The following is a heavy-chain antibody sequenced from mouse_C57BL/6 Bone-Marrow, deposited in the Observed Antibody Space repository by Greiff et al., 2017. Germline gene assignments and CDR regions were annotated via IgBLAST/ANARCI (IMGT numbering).Heavy chain of an antibody. CDR3: ARRHYYGSSYPHWYFDV. Sequence: QVQLQQSGAELVKPGASVKISCKASGYAFSSYWMNWVKQRPGKGLEWIGQIYPGDGDTNYNGKFKGKATLTADKSSSTAYMQLSSLTSEDSAVYFCARRHYYGSSYPHWYFDVGGTGTTVTVSS. CDR1: GYAFSSYW. V-gene: IGHV1-80*01. D-gene: IGHD1-1*01. J-gene: IGHJ1*03. CDR2: IYPGDGDT.